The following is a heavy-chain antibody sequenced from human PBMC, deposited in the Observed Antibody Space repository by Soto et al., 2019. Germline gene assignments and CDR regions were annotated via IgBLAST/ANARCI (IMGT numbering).Heavy chain of an antibody. J-gene: IGHJ4*02. V-gene: IGHV3-48*04. Sequence: GGSLRLSCAASGFTFSSYSMNWVRQAPGKGLEWVSYISSSSSTIYYADSVKGRFTISRDNAKNSLYLQMNSLRAEDTAVYYCARDTPGSNCGGDCPPRGVFGYWGQGTLVTVSS. CDR2: ISSSSSTI. CDR1: GFTFSSYS. D-gene: IGHD2-21*02. CDR3: ARDTPGSNCGGDCPPRGVFGY.